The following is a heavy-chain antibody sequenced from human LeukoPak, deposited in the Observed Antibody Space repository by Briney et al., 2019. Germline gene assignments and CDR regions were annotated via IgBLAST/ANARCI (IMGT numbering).Heavy chain of an antibody. J-gene: IGHJ6*03. V-gene: IGHV3-20*04. CDR3: AQRGVQGYMDA. D-gene: IGHD1-26*01. Sequence: PGGSLRLSCEDSGYSFGGFYMHWVRQAPGKGLEWVASINGDGEYTVYAASVKGRFTISRDNSNNMLNLQMSSLRAEDTALYYCAQRGVQGYMDAWGKGTTVIVSS. CDR2: INGDGEYT. CDR1: GYSFGGFY.